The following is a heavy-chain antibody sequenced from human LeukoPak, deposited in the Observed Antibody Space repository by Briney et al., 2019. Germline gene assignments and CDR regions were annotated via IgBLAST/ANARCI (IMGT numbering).Heavy chain of an antibody. CDR2: ISSGSGET. D-gene: IGHD3-22*01. J-gene: IGHJ4*02. CDR1: GFSFSSNA. V-gene: IGHV3-23*01. Sequence: GGSLRLSCAASGFSFSSNAMSWVRQAPGKGLEWVSGISSGSGETAHADSVKGRFTISRDDSKNTAYLQMNSLKTEDTAVYYCTGLYYDSSDGYWGQGTLVTVSS. CDR3: TGLYYDSSDGY.